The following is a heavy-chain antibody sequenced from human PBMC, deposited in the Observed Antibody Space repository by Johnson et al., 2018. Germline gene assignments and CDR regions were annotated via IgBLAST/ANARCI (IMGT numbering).Heavy chain of an antibody. CDR3: ARRKLGELSSFYYYYYMDV. CDR2: IIPILGIA. CDR1: GGTFSSYT. D-gene: IGHD3-16*02. J-gene: IGHJ6*03. V-gene: IGHV1-69*02. Sequence: QEQLVQSGAEVKKPGSSVKVSCKASGGTFSSYTISWVRQAPGQGLEWMGRIIPILGIANYAQKFQGRVTITADKSTSTAYMELSSLRSEETAVYYCARRKLGELSSFYYYYYMDVWGKGTTVTVSS.